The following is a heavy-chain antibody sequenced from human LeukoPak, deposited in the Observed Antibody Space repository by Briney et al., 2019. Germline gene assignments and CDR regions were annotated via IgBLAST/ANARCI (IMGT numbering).Heavy chain of an antibody. CDR1: GFTFSSYA. Sequence: PGGSLRLSCAASGFTFSSYAMSWVRQAPGKGLEWVSAISGSGGSTYYADSVKGGFTISRDNSKNTLYLQMNSLRAEDTAVYYCAPRGVGAAAAILDYWGQGTLVTVSS. D-gene: IGHD6-13*01. V-gene: IGHV3-23*01. CDR3: APRGVGAAAAILDY. J-gene: IGHJ4*02. CDR2: ISGSGGST.